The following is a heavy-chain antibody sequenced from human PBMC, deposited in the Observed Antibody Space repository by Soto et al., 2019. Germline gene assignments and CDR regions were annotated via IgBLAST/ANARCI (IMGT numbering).Heavy chain of an antibody. CDR3: ARGGSGSDWDYYGMDV. J-gene: IGHJ6*02. V-gene: IGHV3-66*01. D-gene: IGHD3-10*01. CDR1: ALTASKNY. CDR2: IYSGGTT. Sequence: EVQLVESGGGLVQPGGSLRLSCAGSALTASKNYMSWVRQPPGKGLEWVSVIYSGGTTYYADSVKDRFSISRDNSKSTLYLQMDHLRAGDTAVYYCARGGSGSDWDYYGMDVWGQGTTVTVSS.